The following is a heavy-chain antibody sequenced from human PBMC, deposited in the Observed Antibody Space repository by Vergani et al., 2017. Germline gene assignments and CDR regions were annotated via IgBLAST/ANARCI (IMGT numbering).Heavy chain of an antibody. CDR2: INHSGSP. V-gene: IGHV4-34*01. CDR3: ARGLRTRPGDY. CDR1: GGSFSGYY. D-gene: IGHD6-6*01. Sequence: QVQLQQWGAGLLKPSETLSLTCAVYGGSFSGYYWSWIRQPPGKGLEWVGEINHSGSPNYNPSLKSRVTISVDTSKNQFSLKLSSVTAAETAVDYCARGLRTRPGDYWGQGTLVTVSS. J-gene: IGHJ4*02.